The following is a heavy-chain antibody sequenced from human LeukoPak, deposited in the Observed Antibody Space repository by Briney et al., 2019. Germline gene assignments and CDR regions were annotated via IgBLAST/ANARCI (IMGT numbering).Heavy chain of an antibody. V-gene: IGHV3-30*02. CDR2: IRYDGSNK. J-gene: IGHJ6*03. D-gene: IGHD1-7*01. Sequence: PGGSLRLSCAASGFTFSSYGMHWVRQAPGKGLEWVAFIRYDGSNKYYADSVKGRFTISRDNSKNTLYLHVNSLRPEDTAVYYCAKQLRVYYYMDVWGKGTTVTVSS. CDR3: AKQLRVYYYMDV. CDR1: GFTFSSYG.